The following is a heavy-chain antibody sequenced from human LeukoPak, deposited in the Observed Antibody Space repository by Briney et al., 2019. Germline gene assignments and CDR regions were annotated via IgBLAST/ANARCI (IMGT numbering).Heavy chain of an antibody. CDR1: GGSISSSSYY. D-gene: IGHD3-22*01. Sequence: SETLSLTCTVSGGSISSSSYYWGWIRQPPGKGLEWIGSIYYSGSTYYNPSLKSRVTISVDTSKNQFSLKLSSVTAADTAVYYCARGSYYYDSSGYYYSCFDYWGQGTLVTVSS. CDR3: ARGSYYYDSSGYYYSCFDY. J-gene: IGHJ4*02. V-gene: IGHV4-39*07. CDR2: IYYSGST.